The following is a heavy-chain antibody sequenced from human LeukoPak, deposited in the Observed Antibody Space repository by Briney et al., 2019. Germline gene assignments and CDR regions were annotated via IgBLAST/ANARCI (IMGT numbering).Heavy chain of an antibody. CDR1: GFTVSSNY. Sequence: PGGSLRLSCVASGFTVSSNYMSWVRQAPGKGLEWVSVIYSGGSTDYADSVKGRFTISRDNSKNTLYLQMNSLRAEDTAVYYCANAWSTNCDAALDYWGQGTLVTVSS. V-gene: IGHV3-53*01. CDR2: IYSGGST. D-gene: IGHD2-2*01. CDR3: ANAWSTNCDAALDY. J-gene: IGHJ4*02.